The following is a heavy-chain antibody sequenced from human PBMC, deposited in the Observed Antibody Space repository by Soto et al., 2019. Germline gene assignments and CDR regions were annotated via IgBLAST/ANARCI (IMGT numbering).Heavy chain of an antibody. D-gene: IGHD3-10*01. J-gene: IGHJ4*02. CDR2: ITGNGGST. Sequence: EVQLLESGGGLVQPGGSLRLSCAASGFTFSSYAMNWVRQAPGKGLEWVSAITGNGGSTYHADSVKGRFAISRDNSKNTRYLQMNSLRADDTAVYYCAKGTGSDSGRFWGQGTLVTVSS. V-gene: IGHV3-23*01. CDR1: GFTFSSYA. CDR3: AKGTGSDSGRF.